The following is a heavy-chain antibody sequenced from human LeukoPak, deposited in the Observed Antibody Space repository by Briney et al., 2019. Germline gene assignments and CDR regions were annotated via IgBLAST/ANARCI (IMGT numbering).Heavy chain of an antibody. CDR2: IYYSGST. CDR1: GGSISSYY. CDR3: ARRTYFDL. V-gene: IGHV4-59*08. Sequence: PSETLSLTCTVSGGSISSYYWSWVRQPPGKGLEWIGYIYYSGSTTYNPSLKNRVTISVDTSKNQFSLKLSSVTAADTAVYYCARRTYFDLWGRGTLVTVSS. J-gene: IGHJ2*01.